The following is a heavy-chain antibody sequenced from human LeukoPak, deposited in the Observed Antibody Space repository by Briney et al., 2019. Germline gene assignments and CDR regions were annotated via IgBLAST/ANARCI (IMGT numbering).Heavy chain of an antibody. V-gene: IGHV1-2*02. Sequence: GASVKVSCKASGCTFTGYYMHWVRQAPGQGLEWMGWINPNSGGTNYAQKFQGRVTMTRDTSISTAYMELSRLRSDDTAVYYCARDEELGYYDSRGYSFDYWGQGTLVTVSS. J-gene: IGHJ4*02. CDR3: ARDEELGYYDSRGYSFDY. CDR2: INPNSGGT. CDR1: GCTFTGYY. D-gene: IGHD3-22*01.